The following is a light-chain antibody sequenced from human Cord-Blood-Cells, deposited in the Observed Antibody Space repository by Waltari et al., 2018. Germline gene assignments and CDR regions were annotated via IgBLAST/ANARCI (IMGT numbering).Light chain of an antibody. V-gene: IGLV2-11*01. Sequence: QSALTQPRSVSGSPGQSVTISCTGTSSDVGGYNYVSWYQQHPGKAPKLMIYDVSKRPSGVPGRFSGSKSDNTASLTSSGLQAEDEADYYCCSYAGSYTWVFGGGTKLTVL. CDR2: DVS. CDR3: CSYAGSYTWV. J-gene: IGLJ3*02. CDR1: SSDVGGYNY.